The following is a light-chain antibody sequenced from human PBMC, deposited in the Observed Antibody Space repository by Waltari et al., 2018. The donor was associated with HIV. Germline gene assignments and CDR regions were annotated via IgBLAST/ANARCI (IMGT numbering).Light chain of an antibody. CDR1: QSVSSY. CDR2: DAS. Sequence: EIVLTQSRATLSLSPGERATLSCRASQSVSSYLAWYHQKPGQAPRLLIYDASNRATGIPARFSGSGSGTDFTLTISSLEPEDFAVYYCQQRSNWLWTFGQGTKVEIK. CDR3: QQRSNWLWT. J-gene: IGKJ1*01. V-gene: IGKV3-11*01.